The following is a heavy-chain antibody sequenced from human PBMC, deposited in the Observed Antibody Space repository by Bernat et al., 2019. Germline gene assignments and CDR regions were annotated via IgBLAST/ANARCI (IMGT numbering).Heavy chain of an antibody. CDR3: TSGVGTSDFDY. Sequence: QVQLVESGGGVVQPGRSLRLSCAASGFTFSSYAMHWVRQAPGKGLEWVAVISYDGSNKYYADSVKGRFTISRDNSKNTLYLQMNSLKIEDTAVYYCTSGVGTSDFDYWGQGTLVAVSS. V-gene: IGHV3-30-3*01. CDR1: GFTFSSYA. D-gene: IGHD4-23*01. J-gene: IGHJ4*02. CDR2: ISYDGSNK.